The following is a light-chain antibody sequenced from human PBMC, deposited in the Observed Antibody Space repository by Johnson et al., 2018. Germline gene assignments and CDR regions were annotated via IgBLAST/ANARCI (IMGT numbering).Light chain of an antibody. J-gene: IGLJ1*01. Sequence: QSVLTQPPSVSAAPGQKVTISCSGSSSNIGNNYVSWYQQLPGTAPKLLIYENNKRPSGIPDRFSGSKSGTSATLGITGLQTGDEADYDCGTWDSRLSAGNVFGTGTKVTVL. CDR1: SSNIGNNY. CDR2: ENN. V-gene: IGLV1-51*02. CDR3: GTWDSRLSAGNV.